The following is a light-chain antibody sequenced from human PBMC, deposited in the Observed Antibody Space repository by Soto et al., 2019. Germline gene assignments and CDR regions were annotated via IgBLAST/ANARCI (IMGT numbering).Light chain of an antibody. CDR1: QSVSSY. CDR2: DAS. CDR3: QQRSTPLT. V-gene: IGKV3-11*01. Sequence: EIVLTQSPATLSLSPGERATLSCRASQSVSSYLAWYQQKPGQAPRLLIYDASSRATGIPARFSGSGSGTDFTLTISRLEPEDFAVYYCQQRSTPLTFGGGTKVEIK. J-gene: IGKJ4*01.